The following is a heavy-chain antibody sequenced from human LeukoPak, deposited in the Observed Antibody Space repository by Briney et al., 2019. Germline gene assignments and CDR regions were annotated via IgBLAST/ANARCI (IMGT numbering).Heavy chain of an antibody. J-gene: IGHJ6*02. V-gene: IGHV3-30*18. Sequence: GGSLRLSCAASGFTFCSYGMHWVRQAPGKGLEWVAVISYDGSNKYYADSVKGRFTISRDNSKNTLYLQMNSLRAEDTAVYYCAKSLDYGMDVWGQGTTVTVSS. CDR2: ISYDGSNK. CDR3: AKSLDYGMDV. CDR1: GFTFCSYG.